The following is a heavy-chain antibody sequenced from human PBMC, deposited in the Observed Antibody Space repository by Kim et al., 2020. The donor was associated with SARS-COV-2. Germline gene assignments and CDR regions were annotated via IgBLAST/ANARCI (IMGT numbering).Heavy chain of an antibody. V-gene: IGHV3-30*04. CDR3: ARENYYGSGSFCYYYYYGMDV. Sequence: GGSLRLSCAASGFTFSSYAMHWVRQAPGKGLEWVAVITYDGSNNYYADSVKGRFTISRDNSKNTLYLQMNSLRAEDTAVYYCARENYYGSGSFCYYYYYGMDVSGQGTTVSVSS. CDR1: GFTFSSYA. CDR2: ITYDGSNN. D-gene: IGHD3-10*01. J-gene: IGHJ6*02.